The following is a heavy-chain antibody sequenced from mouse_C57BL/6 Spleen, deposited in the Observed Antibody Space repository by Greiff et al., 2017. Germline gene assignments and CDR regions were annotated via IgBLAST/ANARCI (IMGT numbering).Heavy chain of an antibody. J-gene: IGHJ4*01. CDR3: ARALGLRYAMDY. D-gene: IGHD2-4*01. Sequence: VKLQQPGTELVKPGASVKLSCKASGYTFTSYWMHWVKQRPGQGLEWIGNINPSNGGTNYNEKFKSKATLTVDKSSSTAYMQLSSLTSEDSAVYYCARALGLRYAMDYWGQGTSVTVSS. CDR1: GYTFTSYW. CDR2: INPSNGGT. V-gene: IGHV1-53*01.